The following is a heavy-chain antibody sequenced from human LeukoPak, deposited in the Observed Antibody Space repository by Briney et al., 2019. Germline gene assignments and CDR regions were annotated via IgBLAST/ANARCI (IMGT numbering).Heavy chain of an antibody. J-gene: IGHJ4*02. V-gene: IGHV3-23*01. CDR2: ISGSGSGSACNT. Sequence: GGSLRLSCAASGFTFSSYAVSWVRQAPGKGLEWVSTISGSGSGSACNTYYADSVKVRFTISRDNSKNTLYLQMNSLRAEDTAIYYCNYDFWSCYNRLDYWGQGTLVTVSS. D-gene: IGHD3-3*01. CDR1: GFTFSSYA. CDR3: NYDFWSCYNRLDY.